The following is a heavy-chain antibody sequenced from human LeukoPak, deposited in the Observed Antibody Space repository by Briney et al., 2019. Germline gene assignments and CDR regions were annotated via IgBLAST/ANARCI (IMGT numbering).Heavy chain of an antibody. CDR1: GFAFSSSA. D-gene: IGHD3-10*01. CDR2: ISGSGGTT. V-gene: IGHV3-23*01. Sequence: PGGSLRLSCAASGFAFSSSAMSWVRQAPGKGLEWVSAISGSGGTTYYADSVKGRFTISRDNSKNTLYLQMNSLRAEDTAVYYCAKDPRGKLLWFGELLSDLVYWGQGTLVTVSS. J-gene: IGHJ4*02. CDR3: AKDPRGKLLWFGELLSDLVY.